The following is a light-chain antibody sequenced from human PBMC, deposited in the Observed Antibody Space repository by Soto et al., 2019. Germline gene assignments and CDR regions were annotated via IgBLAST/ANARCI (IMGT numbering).Light chain of an antibody. Sequence: EIVLTQSPGTLSLSPGERATLSCRASQSISSSYLAWYQQKPGQPPRLLLYRTFSRATGIPDRFSGSGSGKDLTLTISIREPEDFAVYFCQQLSSSPLTFGGGTKVEI. CDR3: QQLSSSPLT. J-gene: IGKJ4*01. CDR2: RTF. V-gene: IGKV3-20*01. CDR1: QSISSSY.